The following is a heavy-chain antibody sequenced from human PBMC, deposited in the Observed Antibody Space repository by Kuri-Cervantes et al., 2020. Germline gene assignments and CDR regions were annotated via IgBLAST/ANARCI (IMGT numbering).Heavy chain of an antibody. CDR3: ARQTTSENHAFDI. CDR1: GYTFTSYA. J-gene: IGHJ3*02. D-gene: IGHD1-1*01. V-gene: IGHV1-3*01. CDR2: INAGNGNT. Sequence: ASVKVSCKASGYTFTSYAMHWVRQAPGQRLEWMGWINAGNGNTKYSQKFQGRVTITRDTSASTAYMELRSLRSDDTAVYYCARQTTSENHAFDIWGQGTMVTVSS.